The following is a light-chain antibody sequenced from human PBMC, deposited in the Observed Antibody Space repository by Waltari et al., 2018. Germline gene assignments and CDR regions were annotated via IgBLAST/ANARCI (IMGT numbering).Light chain of an antibody. Sequence: DVLMTQSPLSLPVTLGQPASISCRSSQSLVHSDGKTYLNWFHQRPGQSPRRLIYKVSNRDFGVPDRFSGSGSGTDFTLLISRVEAEDVGVYYCMQATQLPLTFGQGTKVEIK. V-gene: IGKV2-30*02. CDR1: QSLVHSDGKTY. CDR3: MQATQLPLT. CDR2: KVS. J-gene: IGKJ1*01.